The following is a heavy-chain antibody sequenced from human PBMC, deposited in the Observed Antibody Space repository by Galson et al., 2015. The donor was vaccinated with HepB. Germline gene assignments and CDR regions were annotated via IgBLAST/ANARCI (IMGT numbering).Heavy chain of an antibody. V-gene: IGHV1-46*01. CDR3: ARGGEYSPLDY. Sequence: SVKVSCKASGYTFTSYYIHWVRQAPGQGLEWMGIINPSDGSTNYAQKFQGRVTVTRDTSTSTIYMELNSLRSEDTAVYFCARGGEYSPLDYWGQGSLVTVSS. CDR1: GYTFTSYY. J-gene: IGHJ4*02. CDR2: INPSDGST. D-gene: IGHD2/OR15-2a*01.